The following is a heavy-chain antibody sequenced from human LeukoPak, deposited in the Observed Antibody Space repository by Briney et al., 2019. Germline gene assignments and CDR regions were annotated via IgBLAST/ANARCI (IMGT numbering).Heavy chain of an antibody. CDR2: INYSGST. CDR1: GGSISSSSYY. D-gene: IGHD1-14*01. Sequence: SETLSLTCTVSGGSISSSSYYWGWIPQPPGKGLEWIGSINYSGSTYYNPSLKSLVTISVDTSKNQFSLKLSSVTAADTAVYCCASGSYYWGQGTLVTVSS. J-gene: IGHJ4*02. V-gene: IGHV4-39*01. CDR3: ASGSYY.